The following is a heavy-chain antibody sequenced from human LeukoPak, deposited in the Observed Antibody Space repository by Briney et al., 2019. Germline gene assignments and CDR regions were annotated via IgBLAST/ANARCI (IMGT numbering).Heavy chain of an antibody. CDR3: ARGRWNYYYFDY. CDR2: IYYSGST. J-gene: IGHJ4*02. D-gene: IGHD1-7*01. CDR1: GGSISSYY. V-gene: IGHV4-59*01. Sequence: SETLPLTCTVSGGSISSYYWSWIRQPPGKGLEWIGYIYYSGSTNYNPSLKSRVTISVDTSKNQFSLKLSSVTAADTAVYYCARGRWNYYYFDYWGQGTLVTVSS.